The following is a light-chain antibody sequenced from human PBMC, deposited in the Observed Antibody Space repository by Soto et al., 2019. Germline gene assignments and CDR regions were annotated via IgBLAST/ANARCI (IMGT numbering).Light chain of an antibody. J-gene: IGKJ2*01. CDR1: QSVSSN. CDR3: QQYNTYST. V-gene: IGKV3-15*01. CDR2: GAS. Sequence: EIWMTQSPATLSVAPGERATLSCRASQSVSSNLAWYQQKPGQAPRLLIYGASTRATGIPARFSGSGSGTEFTLTISSVQPDDFATYYCQQYNTYSTFGQGTKVDIK.